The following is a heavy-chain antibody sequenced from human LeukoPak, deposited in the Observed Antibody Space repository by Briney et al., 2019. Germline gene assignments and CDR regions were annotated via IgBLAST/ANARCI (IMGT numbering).Heavy chain of an antibody. J-gene: IGHJ4*02. D-gene: IGHD2-15*01. CDR3: VREVVALPNFDF. CDR2: VNWNGDRT. V-gene: IGHV3-20*04. CDR1: GFNFFDSD. Sequence: GGSLRLSCATPGFNFFDSDMAWVRQAPGKGLEWVSGVNWNGDRTTYADSVKGRFAISRDNGKNSLYLQMNSLGADDTAIYYCVREVVALPNFDFWGQGTLVTVSS.